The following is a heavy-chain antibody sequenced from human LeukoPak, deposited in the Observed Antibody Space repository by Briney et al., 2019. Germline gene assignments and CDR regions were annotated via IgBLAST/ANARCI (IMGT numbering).Heavy chain of an antibody. Sequence: GGSLRLSCAASGFTVSSNYMSRVRQAPGKGLEWVSVIYSGGSTYYADSVKGRFTISRDNSKNTLYLQMNSLRAEDTAVYYCARSRYSRDFDYWGQGTLVTVSS. CDR2: IYSGGST. CDR3: ARSRYSRDFDY. J-gene: IGHJ4*02. V-gene: IGHV3-66*01. D-gene: IGHD6-13*01. CDR1: GFTVSSNY.